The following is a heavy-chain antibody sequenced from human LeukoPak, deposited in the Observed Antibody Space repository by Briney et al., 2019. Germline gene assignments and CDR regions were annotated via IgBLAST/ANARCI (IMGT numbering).Heavy chain of an antibody. J-gene: IGHJ4*02. V-gene: IGHV3-48*01. CDR2: LIVGNGNQ. CDR1: GFVFSSYS. D-gene: IGHD4-23*01. CDR3: ARDRNGGSFDY. Sequence: LSGGSLRLSCAASGFVFSSYSMNWVRQAPGKGLEWVSFLIVGNGNQHYADSVKGRFTISRDDAKNSLYLQMNSLRAEDTAVYYCARDRNGGSFDYWGQGTLVTVSS.